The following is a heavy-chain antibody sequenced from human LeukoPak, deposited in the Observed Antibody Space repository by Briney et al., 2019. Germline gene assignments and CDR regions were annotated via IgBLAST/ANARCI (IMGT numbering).Heavy chain of an antibody. CDR2: ISASGGST. Sequence: GGSLRLSCAASGFTFSSYAMTWVRQAPGKGLEWVSAISASGGSTFYADSVKDRFTISRDNSKNTLYLEMNSLRSEDTAVYYCAKDGCEMATICCVDHWGQGTLVTVSS. CDR3: AKDGCEMATICCVDH. J-gene: IGHJ4*02. D-gene: IGHD5-24*01. V-gene: IGHV3-23*01. CDR1: GFTFSSYA.